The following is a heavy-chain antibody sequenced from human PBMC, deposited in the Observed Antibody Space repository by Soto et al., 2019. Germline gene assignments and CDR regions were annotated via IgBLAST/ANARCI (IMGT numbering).Heavy chain of an antibody. CDR1: GFTFSSFA. CDR2: IGSRGDST. D-gene: IGHD6-19*01. Sequence: EVQLLESGGGVVQPGGSLRLSCAASGFTFSSFAMSWVRQAPGKGLEWVSAIGSRGDSTYYADSVKGRFTISRDNSKNTLYLQMNSLRAEDTAVYYCAKDLIFGYNSGRPFDSWCQGTLVTVSS. J-gene: IGHJ4*02. V-gene: IGHV3-23*01. CDR3: AKDLIFGYNSGRPFDS.